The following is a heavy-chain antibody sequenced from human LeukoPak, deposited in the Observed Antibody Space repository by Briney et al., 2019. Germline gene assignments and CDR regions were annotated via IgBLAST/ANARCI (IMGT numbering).Heavy chain of an antibody. Sequence: GASVKVSCKVSGYTLTELSMHWVRQAPGKGLEWMGGFDPEDGETIYAQKFQGRVTMTEDTSTDTAYMELSSLRSEDTAVYYCAKDPIAVAGNNYYRMDVWGQGTTVSVSS. CDR1: GYTLTELS. D-gene: IGHD6-19*01. J-gene: IGHJ6*02. V-gene: IGHV1-24*01. CDR3: AKDPIAVAGNNYYRMDV. CDR2: FDPEDGET.